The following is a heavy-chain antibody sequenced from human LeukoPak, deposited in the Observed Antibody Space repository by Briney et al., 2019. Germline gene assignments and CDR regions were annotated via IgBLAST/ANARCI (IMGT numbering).Heavy chain of an antibody. CDR1: GGSISSGSYY. V-gene: IGHV4-61*02. CDR2: IYTSGST. J-gene: IGHJ5*02. CDR3: ASETHDYVWGSYRFNWFDP. Sequence: SETLSLTCTVSGGSISSGSYYWSWIRQPAGKGLEWIGRIYTSGSTNYNPSLKSRVTISVDTSKNQFSLKLSSVTAADTAVYYCASETHDYVWGSYRFNWFDPWGQGTLVTVSS. D-gene: IGHD3-16*02.